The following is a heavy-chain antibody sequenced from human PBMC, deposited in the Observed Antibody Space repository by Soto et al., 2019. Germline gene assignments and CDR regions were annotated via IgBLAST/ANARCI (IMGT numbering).Heavy chain of an antibody. CDR3: AREKNGYYDFWSGYSYFDY. J-gene: IGHJ4*02. V-gene: IGHV1-3*01. CDR2: INAGNGNT. CDR1: GYTFTSYA. D-gene: IGHD3-3*01. Sequence: ASVKVSCKASGYTFTSYAMHWVRQAPGQRLEWMGWINAGNGNTKYSQKFQGRVTITRDTSASTAYMELSSLRSEDTAVYYCAREKNGYYDFWSGYSYFDYWGQGTLVTVSS.